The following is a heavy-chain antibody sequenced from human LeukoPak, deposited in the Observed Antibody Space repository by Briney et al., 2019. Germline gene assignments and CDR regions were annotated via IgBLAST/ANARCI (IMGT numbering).Heavy chain of an antibody. CDR1: GGSISSSSYY. V-gene: IGHV4-39*01. J-gene: IGHJ4*02. Sequence: SETLSLTCTVSGGSISSSSYYWGWIRQPPGKGLEWFGCIYYSGSTYYNPSLKSRVTISVDTSKNQFSLKLSSVTAADTAVYYCARQVGATEHDYWGQGTLVTVSS. CDR2: IYYSGST. CDR3: ARQVGATEHDY. D-gene: IGHD1-26*01.